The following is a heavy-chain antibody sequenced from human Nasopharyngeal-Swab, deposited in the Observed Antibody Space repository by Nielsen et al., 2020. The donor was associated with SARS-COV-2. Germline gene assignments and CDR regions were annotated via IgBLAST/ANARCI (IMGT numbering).Heavy chain of an antibody. CDR2: ISSSGSTI. Sequence: GESLKISCAASGFTFSDYYMSWIRQAPGKGLEWVSYISSSGSTIYYADSVKGRFTISRDNAKNSLYLQMNSLRAEDTAVYYCAREPGYDSSGYALGYWGQGILVTVSS. V-gene: IGHV3-11*04. CDR3: AREPGYDSSGYALGY. CDR1: GFTFSDYY. D-gene: IGHD3-22*01. J-gene: IGHJ4*02.